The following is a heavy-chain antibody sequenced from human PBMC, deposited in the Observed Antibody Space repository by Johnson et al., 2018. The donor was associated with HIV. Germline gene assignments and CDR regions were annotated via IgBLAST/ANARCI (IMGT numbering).Heavy chain of an antibody. Sequence: VQLVESGGGVVQPGGSLRLSCAVSGFTFSNHHMTWVRQAPGKGLVWVSRINPDGSSTDYADSVKGRFTISRDNAKNTLYLQMNSLRAEDTAVYYCAKEEEYCGGDCLGAFDIWGQGTVVTVSS. CDR1: GFTFSNHH. CDR3: AKEEEYCGGDCLGAFDI. V-gene: IGHV3-74*01. J-gene: IGHJ3*02. CDR2: INPDGSST. D-gene: IGHD2-21*02.